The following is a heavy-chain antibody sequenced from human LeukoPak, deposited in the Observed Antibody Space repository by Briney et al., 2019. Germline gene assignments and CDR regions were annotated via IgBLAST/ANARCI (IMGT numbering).Heavy chain of an antibody. D-gene: IGHD3-16*02. CDR2: ISSSGSTI. J-gene: IGHJ4*02. CDR1: GFTFSDYY. CDR3: ARDFSVWGSYRNRVDY. V-gene: IGHV3-11*01. Sequence: GGSLRLSCAASGFTFSDYYMSWIRQAPGKGLEWVSYISSSGSTIYYADSVKGRFTISRDNAKNSLYLQMNSLRAEDTAVYYCARDFSVWGSYRNRVDYWGQGTLVTVSS.